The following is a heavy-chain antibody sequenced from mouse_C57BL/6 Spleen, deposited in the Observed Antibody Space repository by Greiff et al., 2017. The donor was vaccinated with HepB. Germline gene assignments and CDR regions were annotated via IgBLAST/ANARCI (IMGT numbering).Heavy chain of an antibody. J-gene: IGHJ4*01. CDR2: IDPETGGT. V-gene: IGHV1-15*01. Sequence: VQLQQSGAELVRPGASVTLSCKASGYTFTDYEMHWVKQTPVHGLEWIGAIDPETGGTAYNQKFKGKAILTADKSSSTAYMELRSLTSEDSDVYYCTRTYAMDYWGQGTSVTVSS. CDR3: TRTYAMDY. CDR1: GYTFTDYE.